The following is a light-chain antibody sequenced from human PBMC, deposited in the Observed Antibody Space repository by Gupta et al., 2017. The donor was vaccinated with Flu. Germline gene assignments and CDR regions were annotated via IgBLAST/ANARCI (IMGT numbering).Light chain of an antibody. CDR1: SSNTGSNY. CDR2: RND. V-gene: IGLV1-47*01. J-gene: IGLJ3*02. Sequence: QSVVTQKLCAAGAPGQGVTIACFGGSSNTGSNYVYWYHQLPGTTPKLLIERNDQRPSGVPDRFSGSKSGTSASLAISALRSEEEANYYCAAWDDSLRWRLFGGVTKLTVL. CDR3: AAWDDSLRWRL.